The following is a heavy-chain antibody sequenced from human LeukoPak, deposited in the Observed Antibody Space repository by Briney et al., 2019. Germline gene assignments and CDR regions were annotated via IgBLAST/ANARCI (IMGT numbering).Heavy chain of an antibody. Sequence: GGSLRLSCTASGFTFGDYAMSWFRQAPGKGLEWVGFIRSKAYGGTTEYAASVKGRFTISRDDSKSIAYLQMNSLKTEDTAVYYCTRDVGGYSYGYLDYWGQGTLVTVPS. CDR1: GFTFGDYA. D-gene: IGHD5-18*01. CDR2: IRSKAYGGTT. CDR3: TRDVGGYSYGYLDY. J-gene: IGHJ4*02. V-gene: IGHV3-49*03.